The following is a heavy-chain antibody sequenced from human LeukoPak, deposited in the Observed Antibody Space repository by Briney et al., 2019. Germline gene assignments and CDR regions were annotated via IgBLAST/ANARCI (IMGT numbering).Heavy chain of an antibody. Sequence: PSETLSLTCAVYGGSFSGYYWSWIRQPPGKGLEWIGEINHSGSTNYNPSLKSRVTISVDTSKNQFSLKLSSVTAADTAVYYCARGRDGYNPRPIDYWGQGTLVTVSS. J-gene: IGHJ4*02. CDR2: INHSGST. CDR3: ARGRDGYNPRPIDY. D-gene: IGHD5-24*01. CDR1: GGSFSGYY. V-gene: IGHV4-34*01.